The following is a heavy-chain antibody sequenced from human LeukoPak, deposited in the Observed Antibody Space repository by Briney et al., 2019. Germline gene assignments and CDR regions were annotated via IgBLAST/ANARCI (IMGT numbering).Heavy chain of an antibody. CDR3: GRDYCSGGSCFEY. Sequence: GGSLRLSCAASGFTVSSNCMSWVRQAPGKGLEWVSVIYSDGTTKYADSVKGRFTISRDNSKNTLYLQMNSLRVEDTAVYYCGRDYCSGGSCFEYWGQGTLVTVSS. D-gene: IGHD2-15*01. CDR1: GFTVSSNC. V-gene: IGHV3-53*01. CDR2: IYSDGTT. J-gene: IGHJ4*02.